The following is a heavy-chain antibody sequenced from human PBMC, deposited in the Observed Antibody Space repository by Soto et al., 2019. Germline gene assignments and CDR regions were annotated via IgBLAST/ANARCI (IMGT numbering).Heavy chain of an antibody. CDR3: AKDEYWESHFYYFMDL. V-gene: IGHV3-30*15. CDR1: GFTFSSYA. J-gene: IGHJ6*03. CDR2: ISHDGSIT. Sequence: QVQLVESGGGVVEPGRSLILSCAASGFTFSSYAMHWVRQAPGKGLEWVAVISHDGSITYYSDSVKGRFTMSRDNSNNTLFLQMSSLRSEDTAIYYCAKDEYWESHFYYFMDLWGRGTTVTVSS. D-gene: IGHD3-16*01.